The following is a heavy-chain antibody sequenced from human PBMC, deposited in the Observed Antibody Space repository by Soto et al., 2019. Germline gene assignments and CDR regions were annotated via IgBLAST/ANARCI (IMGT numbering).Heavy chain of an antibody. D-gene: IGHD5-12*01. J-gene: IGHJ6*02. CDR1: GYTFTGYY. CDR3: ARDRGYSGYDSDLTIYYYYYGMDV. CDR2: INPNSGGT. Sequence: VASVKVSCKASGYTFTGYYMHWVRQAPGQGLEWMGWINPNSGGTNYAQKFQGWVTMTRDTSISTAYMELSRLRSDDTAVYYCARDRGYSGYDSDLTIYYYYYGMDVWGQGTTVTVSS. V-gene: IGHV1-2*04.